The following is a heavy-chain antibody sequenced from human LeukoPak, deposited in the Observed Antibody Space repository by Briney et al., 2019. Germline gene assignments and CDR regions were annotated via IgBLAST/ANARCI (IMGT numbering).Heavy chain of an antibody. CDR3: ARGPLDWFDP. Sequence: SQTLSLTCTVSRGSITGGDFYWSWIRQHPGMGLEWIGCIYSSGSAYYNPSLKSRLTISRDTSKNQFSLKLTSVTAADTAVYYCARGPLDWFDPWGQGTLVTVSS. CDR1: RGSITGGDFY. CDR2: IYSSGSA. D-gene: IGHD6-6*01. J-gene: IGHJ5*02. V-gene: IGHV4-31*03.